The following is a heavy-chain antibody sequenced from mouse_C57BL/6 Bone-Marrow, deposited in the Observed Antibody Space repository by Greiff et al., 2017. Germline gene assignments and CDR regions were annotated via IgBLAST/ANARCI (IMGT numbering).Heavy chain of an antibody. J-gene: IGHJ2*01. V-gene: IGHV1-80*01. CDR3: ARRGVYMSNYVFDY. CDR2: IYPGDGDT. D-gene: IGHD2-5*01. Sequence: QVQLQQSGAELVKPGASVKISCKASGYAFSSYWMNWVKQRPGKGLEWIGQIYPGDGDTNYNGKFKGKATLTADKSSSTAYMQLSSLTSEDSAVYFCARRGVYMSNYVFDYWGQGTTLTVSS. CDR1: GYAFSSYW.